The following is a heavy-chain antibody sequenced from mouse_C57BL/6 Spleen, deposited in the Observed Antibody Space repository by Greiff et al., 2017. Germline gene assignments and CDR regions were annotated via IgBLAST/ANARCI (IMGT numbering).Heavy chain of an antibody. CDR3: ARGDYYAMDY. Sequence: EVKVVESGGGLVKPGGSLKLSCAASGFTFSDYGMHWVRQAPEKGLEWVAYISSGSRTIYYADTVKGRFTISRDNAKNTLFLQMTSLRSEDTAMYYCARGDYYAMDYWGQGTSVTVSS. V-gene: IGHV5-17*01. CDR2: ISSGSRTI. J-gene: IGHJ4*01. CDR1: GFTFSDYG.